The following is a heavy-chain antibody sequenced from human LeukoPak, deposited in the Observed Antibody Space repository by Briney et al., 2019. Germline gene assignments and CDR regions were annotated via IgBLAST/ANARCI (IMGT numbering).Heavy chain of an antibody. V-gene: IGHV3-33*01. CDR3: AQGPYGDSQDYYLEY. Sequence: GRSLRLSCAASGFIFSSYGMHWVRQAPGGGLGWVAVIWSDGSDKYYSDSVKGRFTISRDNSRNTLYLQMNSLRAEDTAVYYCAQGPYGDSQDYYLEYWGQGTLVTVSS. CDR1: GFIFSSYG. CDR2: IWSDGSDK. J-gene: IGHJ4*02. D-gene: IGHD4-17*01.